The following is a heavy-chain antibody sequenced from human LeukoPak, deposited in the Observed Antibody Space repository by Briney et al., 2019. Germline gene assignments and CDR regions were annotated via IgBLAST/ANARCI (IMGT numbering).Heavy chain of an antibody. Sequence: GGSLRLSCAASGFTFSSYGMHWVRQAPGKGLEWVAFIRYDGSNKYYADSVKGRFTISRDNSKNTLYLQMNSLRAEDTAVYYCAKELYYYDTKGLDYWGQGTLVTVSS. V-gene: IGHV3-30*02. D-gene: IGHD3-22*01. CDR1: GFTFSSYG. J-gene: IGHJ4*02. CDR3: AKELYYYDTKGLDY. CDR2: IRYDGSNK.